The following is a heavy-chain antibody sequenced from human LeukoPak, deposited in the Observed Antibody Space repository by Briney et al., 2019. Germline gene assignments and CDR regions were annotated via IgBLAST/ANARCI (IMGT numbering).Heavy chain of an antibody. Sequence: GGSLRLSCAASGFTFSSYAMSWVRQAPGKGLEWVSAISGSGGSTYYADSVKGRFTISRDNSKSTLYLQMNSLRAEDTAVYYCAKVVIDYYYYGMDVWGQGTTVTVSS. V-gene: IGHV3-23*01. CDR3: AKVVIDYYYYGMDV. CDR2: ISGSGGST. CDR1: GFTFSSYA. D-gene: IGHD3-22*01. J-gene: IGHJ6*02.